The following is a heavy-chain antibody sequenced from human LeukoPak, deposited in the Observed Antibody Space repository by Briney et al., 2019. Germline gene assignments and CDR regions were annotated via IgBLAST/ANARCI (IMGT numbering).Heavy chain of an antibody. Sequence: GGSLRLSCAASGFTFSSYAMSWVRQAPGKGLEWVSAISGSGGSTYYADSVKGRFTISRDNSKNTLYLQMNSLRAEDTAVYYCAKDPIRGVIVSWFDPWGQGTLVTVSS. CDR1: GFTFSSYA. V-gene: IGHV3-23*01. CDR2: ISGSGGST. D-gene: IGHD3-10*01. J-gene: IGHJ5*02. CDR3: AKDPIRGVIVSWFDP.